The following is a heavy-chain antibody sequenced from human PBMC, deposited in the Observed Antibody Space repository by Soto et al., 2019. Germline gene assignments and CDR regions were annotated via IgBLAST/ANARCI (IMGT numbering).Heavy chain of an antibody. CDR1: GGSLTSYP. CDR3: ARGWGLVS. J-gene: IGHJ4*02. V-gene: IGHV1-69*01. Sequence: QMEQSGAEVKKPGSSVKVSCKPSGGSLTSYPMAWVRQAPGQGFEWMGGIIPIHGTTEYTQKFQGRVTITADESTNRATLELTGLTSEDTAVYYCARGWGLVSWGQGTLVTVSS. D-gene: IGHD3-16*01. CDR2: IIPIHGTT.